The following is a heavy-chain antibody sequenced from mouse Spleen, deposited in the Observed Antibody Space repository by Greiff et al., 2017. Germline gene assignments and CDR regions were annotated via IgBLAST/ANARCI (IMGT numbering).Heavy chain of an antibody. V-gene: IGHV1-54*01. Sequence: QVQLQQSGAELVRPGTSVKVSCKASGYAFTNYLIEWVKQRPGQGLEWIGVINPGSGGTNYNEKFKGKATLTADKSSSTAYMQLSSLTSEDSAVYFCASGGHFDYWGQGTTLTVSS. CDR1: GYAFTNYL. J-gene: IGHJ2*01. CDR2: INPGSGGT. CDR3: ASGGHFDY.